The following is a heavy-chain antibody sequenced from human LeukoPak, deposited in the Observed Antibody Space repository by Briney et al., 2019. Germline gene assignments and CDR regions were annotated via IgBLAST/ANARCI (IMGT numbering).Heavy chain of an antibody. D-gene: IGHD2-2*01. J-gene: IGHJ4*02. CDR1: GGSISSGDYY. CDR3: ASSIVVVPAAPFDY. CDR2: IYYSGST. Sequence: SETPSLTCTVSGGSISSGDYYWSWIRQPPGKGLEWIGYIYYSGSTYYNPSLKSRVTISVDTSKNQFSLKLSYVTAADTAVYYCASSIVVVPAAPFDYWGQGTLVTVSS. V-gene: IGHV4-30-4*01.